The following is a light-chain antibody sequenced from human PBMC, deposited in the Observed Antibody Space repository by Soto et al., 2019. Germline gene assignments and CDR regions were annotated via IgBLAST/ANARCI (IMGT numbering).Light chain of an antibody. V-gene: IGLV2-14*03. Sequence: QSVLTHPASVSGAPGQSIAISCTGTSSDVGGYNYVSWYQQHPGKAPKLIIYGVTNRPSGVSDRFSGSKSVNTASLTISGLQAEDETDYYCCSYTSSGTYVFGPGYKVTVL. J-gene: IGLJ1*01. CDR2: GVT. CDR3: CSYTSSGTYV. CDR1: SSDVGGYNY.